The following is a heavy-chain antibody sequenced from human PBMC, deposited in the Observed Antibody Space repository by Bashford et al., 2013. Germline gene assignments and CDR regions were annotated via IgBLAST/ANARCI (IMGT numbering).Heavy chain of an antibody. J-gene: IGHJ6*02. CDR2: ISYDGSNK. D-gene: IGHD2-21*01. CDR3: ARDDWGHIFYYYGMDV. Sequence: GGSLRLSCAASGFTFSSYAMHWVRQAPGKGLEWVAVISYDGSNKYYADSVKGRFTISRDNSKNTLYLQMNSLRAEDTAVYYCARDDWGHIFYYYGMDVWGQGTTVTVSS. V-gene: IGHV3-30-3*01. CDR1: GFTFSSYA.